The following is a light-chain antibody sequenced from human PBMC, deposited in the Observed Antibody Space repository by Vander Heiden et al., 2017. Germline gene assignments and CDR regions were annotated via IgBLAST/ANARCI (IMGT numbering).Light chain of an antibody. CDR3: QQSYRTPRT. CDR2: AAS. J-gene: IGKJ1*01. CDR1: QSISSY. Sequence: DIQMTQSPSSLSASVGDRVTITCRASQSISSYLNWYQQKPGKAPKLLNDAASSLQSGVPTRCSGRGSGKDFTPTSSSLQPEDVATYYRQQSYRTPRTFGQGTKVEIK. V-gene: IGKV1-39*01.